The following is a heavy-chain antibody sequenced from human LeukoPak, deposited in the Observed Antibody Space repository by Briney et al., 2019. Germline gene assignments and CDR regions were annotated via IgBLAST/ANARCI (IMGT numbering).Heavy chain of an antibody. D-gene: IGHD3-10*01. Sequence: PSETLSLTCAVYGGSFSGYYWSWIRQPPGKGLEWIGEINHSGSTNYNPSLKSRVTISVDTSKNQFSLKLSSVTAADTAVYYCARGGGSVTKSPDAFDIWGQGTMVTVSS. CDR2: INHSGST. CDR1: GGSFSGYY. J-gene: IGHJ3*02. V-gene: IGHV4-34*01. CDR3: ARGGGSVTKSPDAFDI.